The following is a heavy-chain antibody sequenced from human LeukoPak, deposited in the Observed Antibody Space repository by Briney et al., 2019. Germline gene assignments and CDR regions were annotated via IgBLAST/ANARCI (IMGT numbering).Heavy chain of an antibody. CDR3: AKAETMTQRGYFDY. V-gene: IGHV3-30*18. CDR2: VSYDGSNK. D-gene: IGHD1-1*01. Sequence: GGSLRLSCAASGFTFSKAWMSWVRQAPGKGLEWVAVVSYDGSNKYYADSVKGRFTISRDNSKNTLSLQMSSLRAEDTAVYYCAKAETMTQRGYFDYWGQGTLVTVSS. CDR1: GFTFSKAW. J-gene: IGHJ4*02.